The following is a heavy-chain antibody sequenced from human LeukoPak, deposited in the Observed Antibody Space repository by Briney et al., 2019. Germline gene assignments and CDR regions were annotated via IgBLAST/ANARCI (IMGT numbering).Heavy chain of an antibody. J-gene: IGHJ3*02. V-gene: IGHV3-74*01. CDR1: GFTFSSYW. CDR2: MNSDGSSI. Sequence: GGSLRLSCAASGFTFSSYWMHWVRQVPGRGLVWVSRMNSDGSSITYADAVQGRFSISRDNAKNTLYLQMNSLRAEDTAVYYCARVRVTVINDGFDIWGQGTMVTVSS. CDR3: ARVRVTVINDGFDI. D-gene: IGHD3-10*01.